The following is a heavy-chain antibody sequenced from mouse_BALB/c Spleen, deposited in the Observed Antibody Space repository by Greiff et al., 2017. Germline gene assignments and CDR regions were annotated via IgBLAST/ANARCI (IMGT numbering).Heavy chain of an antibody. CDR2: IDPENGDT. J-gene: IGHJ4*01. CDR3: NPHYYGSRYGMDY. D-gene: IGHD1-1*01. CDR1: GFNIKDYY. Sequence: EVKLMESGAELVRSGASVKLSCTASGFNIKDYYMHWVKQRPEQGLEWIGWIDPENGDTEYAPKFQGKATMTADTSSNTAYLQLSSLTSEDTAVYYCNPHYYGSRYGMDYWGQETSGTVSS. V-gene: IGHV14-4*02.